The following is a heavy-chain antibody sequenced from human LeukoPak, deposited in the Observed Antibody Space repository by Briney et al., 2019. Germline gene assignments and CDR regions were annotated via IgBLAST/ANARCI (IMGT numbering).Heavy chain of an antibody. CDR3: ATPSSGWYRIGGYFDY. CDR1: GGTFSSYA. V-gene: IGHV1-69*13. Sequence: GASVKVSCKASGGTFSSYAISWVRQAPGQGLEWMGGIIPIFGTANYAQKFQGRVTITADESTSTAYMELSSLRPEDTAVYYCATPSSGWYRIGGYFDYWGQGTLVTVSS. D-gene: IGHD6-19*01. J-gene: IGHJ4*02. CDR2: IIPIFGTA.